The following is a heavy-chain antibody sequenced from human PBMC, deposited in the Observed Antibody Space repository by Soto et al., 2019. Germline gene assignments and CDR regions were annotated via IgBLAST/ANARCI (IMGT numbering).Heavy chain of an antibody. Sequence: GASVKVSCKASGGTFSSYAISWVRQAPGQGLEWMGGVIPIFGTANYAQKFQGRVTITADESTSTAYMELSSLRSEDTAVYYGAREYSGGGMDVWDQGTTVTVSS. CDR2: VIPIFGTA. D-gene: IGHD5-12*01. J-gene: IGHJ6*02. V-gene: IGHV1-69*13. CDR3: AREYSGGGMDV. CDR1: GGTFSSYA.